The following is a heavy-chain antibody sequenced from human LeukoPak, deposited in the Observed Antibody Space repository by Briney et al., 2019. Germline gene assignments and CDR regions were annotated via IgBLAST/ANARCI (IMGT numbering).Heavy chain of an antibody. CDR2: IIPIFGTA. CDR3: ARDQCSSTTCYYFFHH. CDR1: GYTFTGYY. V-gene: IGHV1-46*01. J-gene: IGHJ1*01. D-gene: IGHD2-2*01. Sequence: GASVKVSCKASGYTFTGYYMHWVRQAPGQGLEWMGGIIPIFGTASYAQKFQGRVTMTRDMSTSAVYMELSSLRSEDTAIYYCARDQCSSTTCYYFFHHWGQGSLVIVSS.